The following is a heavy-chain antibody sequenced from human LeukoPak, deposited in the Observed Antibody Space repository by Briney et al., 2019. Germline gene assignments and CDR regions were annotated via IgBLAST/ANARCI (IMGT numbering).Heavy chain of an antibody. CDR2: ISNTGDNT. Sequence: GGSLRLSCAASGFTFSSYSMNWVRQAPGKGLDWVSTISNTGDNTYYADSVKGRFTISRDNSENTLYLQISSLRAEDTAMYYCATAPMEDTWYIHFDYWGQGTLVTVSS. V-gene: IGHV3-23*01. J-gene: IGHJ4*02. CDR3: ATAPMEDTWYIHFDY. CDR1: GFTFSSYS. D-gene: IGHD6-13*01.